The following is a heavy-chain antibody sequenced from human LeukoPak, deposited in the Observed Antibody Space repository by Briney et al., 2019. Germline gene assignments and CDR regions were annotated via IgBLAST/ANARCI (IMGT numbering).Heavy chain of an antibody. J-gene: IGHJ4*02. Sequence: GSLSLSCAVSGITLSNYGMSWVRQAPGKGLEWVSAISGSGGSTYYADSVKGRFTISRDNSKNTLYLQMNSLRAEDTAVYYCANVLSGDSSGYYIPNFDYWGQGTLVTVSS. D-gene: IGHD3-22*01. CDR3: ANVLSGDSSGYYIPNFDY. CDR1: GITLSNYG. CDR2: ISGSGGST. V-gene: IGHV3-23*01.